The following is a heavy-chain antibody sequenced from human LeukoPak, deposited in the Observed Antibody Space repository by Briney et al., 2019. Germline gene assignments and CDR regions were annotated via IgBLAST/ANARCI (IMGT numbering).Heavy chain of an antibody. CDR1: GGTFSSYA. J-gene: IGHJ6*02. CDR2: IIPIFGTA. D-gene: IGHD2-2*01. V-gene: IGHV1-69*05. Sequence: SVKVSCKASGGTFSSYAISWVRQAPGQGLEWMGGIIPIFGTANYAQKFQGRVTMTRNTSISTAYMELSSLRSEDTAVYYCARKYCSSTSCYYYYGMDVWGQGTTVTVSS. CDR3: ARKYCSSTSCYYYYGMDV.